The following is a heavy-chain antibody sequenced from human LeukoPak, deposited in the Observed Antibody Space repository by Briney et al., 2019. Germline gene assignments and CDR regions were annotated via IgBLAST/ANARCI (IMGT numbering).Heavy chain of an antibody. CDR1: GFTFSDYW. V-gene: IGHV3-74*01. D-gene: IGHD5-12*01. J-gene: IGHJ4*02. CDR3: ARDGGMVGYQDY. CDR2: INSDDTIT. Sequence: GGSLRLSCVASGFTFSDYWFHWVRQVPGKGPVWVSRINSDDTITNYAGFVMGRFTISRDNAKNTVYLQMNSLRAEDTAIYYCARDGGMVGYQDYWGQGPLVTVSS.